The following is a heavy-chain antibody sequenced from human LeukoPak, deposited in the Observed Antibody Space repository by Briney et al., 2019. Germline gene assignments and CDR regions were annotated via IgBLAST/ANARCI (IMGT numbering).Heavy chain of an antibody. Sequence: PSETLSLTCTVSGGSILSSSYYLGWIRQPPGKRLEWIGSIYYSGSTHYNPSLKSRVTISVDTSKNQFSLKLSSVTAADTAVYYCARSPSVYGGATTGSFYDYWGQGTLVTVSS. D-gene: IGHD1-26*01. CDR2: IYYSGST. CDR3: ARSPSVYGGATTGSFYDY. V-gene: IGHV4-39*07. J-gene: IGHJ4*02. CDR1: GGSILSSSYY.